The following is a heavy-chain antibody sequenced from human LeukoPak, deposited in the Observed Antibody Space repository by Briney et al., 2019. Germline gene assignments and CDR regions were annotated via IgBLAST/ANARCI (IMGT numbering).Heavy chain of an antibody. CDR2: IYYSGST. CDR3: ARDSGGWYARVDY. CDR1: GGSISSGDYY. V-gene: IGHV4-30-4*08. J-gene: IGHJ4*02. Sequence: SETLSPTSTVSGGSISSGDYYWSWIRQPPGKGLEWIGYIYYSGSTYYNPSLKSRVTISVDTSKNQFSLKLSSVTAADTAVYYCARDSGGWYARVDYWGQGTLVTVSS. D-gene: IGHD6-19*01.